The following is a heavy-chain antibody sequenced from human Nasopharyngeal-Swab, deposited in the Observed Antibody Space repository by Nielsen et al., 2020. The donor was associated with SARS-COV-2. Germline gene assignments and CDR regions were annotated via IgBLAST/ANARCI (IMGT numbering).Heavy chain of an antibody. J-gene: IGHJ4*02. CDR3: ARDRYSSE. CDR2: IKEDGSET. V-gene: IGHV3-7*01. CDR1: GFPFGRFW. Sequence: SLNPPCASSGFPFGRFWLTWVRQAPGKGLEWVANIKEDGSETNYVESVKGRFTISRDNAKNSLYLQMNSLRAEDTAVYHCARDRYSSEWGQGSLVTVSS. D-gene: IGHD6-19*01.